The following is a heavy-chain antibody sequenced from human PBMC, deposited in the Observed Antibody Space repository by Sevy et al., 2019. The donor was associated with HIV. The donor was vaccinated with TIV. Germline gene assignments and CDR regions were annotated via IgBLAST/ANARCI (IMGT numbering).Heavy chain of an antibody. J-gene: IGHJ4*02. Sequence: GGSLRLSCVGSGFIFGSHGMSWVRQAPGRGLEWVSGIDAGGDYTYYGDAMKGRVSISRDNAESTLLLHMNSLRAEDTAVYYCAKGLGITTFVEIVSWGQGTLVTVSS. CDR2: IDAGGDYT. CDR1: GFIFGSHG. D-gene: IGHD3-9*01. V-gene: IGHV3-23*01. CDR3: AKGLGITTFVEIVS.